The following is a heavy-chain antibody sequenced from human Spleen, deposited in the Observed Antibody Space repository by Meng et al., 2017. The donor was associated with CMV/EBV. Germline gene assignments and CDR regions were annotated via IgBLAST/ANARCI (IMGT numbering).Heavy chain of an antibody. J-gene: IGHJ4*02. V-gene: IGHV1-46*01. D-gene: IGHD3-22*01. CDR3: ARGKDRKSQRITMIEVFLDHSLDY. Sequence: VRQATGQGLEWMGMINPSGESTTYAQRLQGRVTMTRDTSTSTVYMELSSLRSEDTAVYFRARGKDRKSQRITMIEVFLDHSLDYWGQGTLVTVSS. CDR2: INPSGEST.